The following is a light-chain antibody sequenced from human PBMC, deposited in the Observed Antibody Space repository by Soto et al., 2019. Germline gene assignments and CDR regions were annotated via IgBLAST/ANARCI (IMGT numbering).Light chain of an antibody. V-gene: IGKV1-5*01. CDR1: QSIGYW. Sequence: DIQMTQSPSDMSASVGARVTITCRAIQSIGYWLAWYQQKPGKAPNLLIYAASSLETGVPSRFSGSGSGTEFTLTISSLQSEDFAVYYCQQYNNWPPLITFGQGTRLEIK. CDR3: QQYNNWPPLIT. CDR2: AAS. J-gene: IGKJ5*01.